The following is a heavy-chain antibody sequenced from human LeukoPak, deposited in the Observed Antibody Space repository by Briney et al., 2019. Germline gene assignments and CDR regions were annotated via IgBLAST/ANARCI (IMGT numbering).Heavy chain of an antibody. D-gene: IGHD6-13*01. V-gene: IGHV3-48*01. CDR1: GFTFSSYS. CDR2: ISSSSSTI. Sequence: PGGSLRLSCAASGFTFSSYSMNWVRQAPGKGLEWVSYISSSSSTIYYADSVKGRFTISRDNAKNSLYLQMNSLRAEDTAVYYCARGAHRIAAAGAFDYWGQGTLVTVSS. J-gene: IGHJ4*02. CDR3: ARGAHRIAAAGAFDY.